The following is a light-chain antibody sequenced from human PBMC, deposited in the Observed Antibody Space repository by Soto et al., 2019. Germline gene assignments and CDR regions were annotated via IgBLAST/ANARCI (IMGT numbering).Light chain of an antibody. CDR1: QGINSY. CDR2: TAS. J-gene: IGKJ4*01. CDR3: QQLYTYPLT. Sequence: DIQLTQSPSFLSSSVGDRVTVTCRASQGINSYLAWYQQKPGKAPKLLIYTASTLQSGVPSRFSGSGAGTECTLSILSLQPEEFAAYDCQQLYTYPLTFGGGTKVDIK. V-gene: IGKV1-9*01.